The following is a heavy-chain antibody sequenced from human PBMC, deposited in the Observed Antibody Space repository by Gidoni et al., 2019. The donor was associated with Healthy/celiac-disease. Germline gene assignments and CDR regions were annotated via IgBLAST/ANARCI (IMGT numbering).Heavy chain of an antibody. CDR3: ARGRGDYYAISGPFEY. CDR1: GGPISSGGYY. J-gene: IGHJ4*02. D-gene: IGHD3-22*01. CDR2: IYYSGST. V-gene: IGHV4-31*03. Sequence: VQLQESVPGLVKLSQTLSPTCTVPGGPISSGGYYWSWIRQHPGKGLEWIGYIYYSGSTYYNPSLKSRVTISVDTSKNQFSLKLRSVTAADTAVYYCARGRGDYYAISGPFEYWGQGTLVTVSS.